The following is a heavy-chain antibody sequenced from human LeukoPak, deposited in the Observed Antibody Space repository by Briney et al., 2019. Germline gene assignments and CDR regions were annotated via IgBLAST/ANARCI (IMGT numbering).Heavy chain of an antibody. CDR1: GGSISSTY. V-gene: IGHV4-4*07. CDR2: IYTSGST. D-gene: IGHD6-13*01. J-gene: IGHJ4*02. Sequence: PSETLSFTGIAPGGSISSTYWSWIGRPAGKNLEWIGRIYTSGSTNYNPSLKSRVTMSVDTSKNQFSLKLSSVTAADTAVYYCARGSSSWFFDYWGQGTLVTVSS. CDR3: ARGSSSWFFDY.